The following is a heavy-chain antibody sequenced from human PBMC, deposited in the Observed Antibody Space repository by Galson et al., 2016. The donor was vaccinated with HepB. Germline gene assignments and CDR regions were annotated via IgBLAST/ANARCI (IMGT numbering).Heavy chain of an antibody. D-gene: IGHD4/OR15-4a*01. V-gene: IGHV3-15*04. CDR3: ITDPIDDDFGVQIFQR. CDR2: IERKPDGGTA. Sequence: SLRLSCAASGFTLYNAWMNWVRQAPGKGLEWVGRIERKPDGGTADNAAPVEGRFSISREDSKTTLYLQMSSLKIEDTTMYYCITDPIDDDFGVQIFQRWGQGTLVTVSS. J-gene: IGHJ1*01. CDR1: GFTLYNAW.